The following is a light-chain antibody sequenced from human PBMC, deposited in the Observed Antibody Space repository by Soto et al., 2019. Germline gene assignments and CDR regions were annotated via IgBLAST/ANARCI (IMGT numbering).Light chain of an antibody. CDR1: RSVSSTY. J-gene: IGKJ1*01. V-gene: IGKV3-20*01. Sequence: EIVLTQSPGTLSLSPGERATLSCRASRSVSSTYLAWYQQKPGQAPRLLIYGASSRATGIPDRFSGSGSGKNFTLTISSLEFEDVAVYYSQQHCCSPRWTFGKGTKVEI. CDR2: GAS. CDR3: QQHCCSPRWT.